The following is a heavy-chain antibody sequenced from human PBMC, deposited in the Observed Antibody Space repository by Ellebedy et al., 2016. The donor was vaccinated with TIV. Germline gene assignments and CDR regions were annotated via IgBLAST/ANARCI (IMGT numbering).Heavy chain of an antibody. D-gene: IGHD2-2*01. J-gene: IGHJ6*02. CDR1: GFTFSNYP. CDR3: ARDLVVVPAAIVSDYYYGIDV. Sequence: GESLKISCAASGFTFSNYPMFWVRQAPGKGLEWVAVISHDGSNKYYADSVKGRFTISRDNSKNSLYLQMNSLRAEDTAVYYCARDLVVVPAAIVSDYYYGIDVWGQGTTVTVSS. V-gene: IGHV3-30-3*01. CDR2: ISHDGSNK.